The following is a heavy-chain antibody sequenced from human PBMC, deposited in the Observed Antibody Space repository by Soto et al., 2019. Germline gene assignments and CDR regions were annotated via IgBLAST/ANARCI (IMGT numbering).Heavy chain of an antibody. J-gene: IGHJ4*02. Sequence: GGSLRLSCSASGFTFSSNWMHWVRRVPGRGLVWVSRINTDGSETTYEDSVEGRFTISRDNAKNMLYLQMNSLRAEDTAVYYCARDGEGFWGQGTLVTVSS. D-gene: IGHD2-21*01. CDR1: GFTFSSNW. V-gene: IGHV3-74*03. CDR3: ARDGEGF. CDR2: INTDGSET.